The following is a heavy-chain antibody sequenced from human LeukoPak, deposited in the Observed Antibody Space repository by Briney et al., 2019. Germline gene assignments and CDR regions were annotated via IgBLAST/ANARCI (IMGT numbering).Heavy chain of an antibody. CDR3: AKEKAHAHPVDY. CDR2: ISSDERTT. V-gene: IGHV3-30*18. Sequence: GGSLRLSCVASGFTFSNYGMHWARQAPGKGLEWVAVISSDERTTYYADSVKGRFTISRDLPKSTLYLQMDSLTGEDTAVYYCAKEKAHAHPVDYWGQGTLVTV. CDR1: GFTFSNYG. J-gene: IGHJ4*02.